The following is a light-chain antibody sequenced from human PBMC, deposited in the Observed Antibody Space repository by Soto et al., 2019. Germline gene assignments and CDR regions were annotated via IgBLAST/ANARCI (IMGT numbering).Light chain of an antibody. CDR3: QQSYGTPIT. J-gene: IGKJ5*01. V-gene: IGKV1-39*01. CDR2: VAS. CDR1: QSISRY. Sequence: DIHITHSPSSLSASVGDRVTITCRASQSISRYLNWYQQKPGKAPNLLIYVASSLQSEVPSRFSGSGSGTDFTLTITSLQPEDFATYYCQQSYGTPITFGQGTRLEI.